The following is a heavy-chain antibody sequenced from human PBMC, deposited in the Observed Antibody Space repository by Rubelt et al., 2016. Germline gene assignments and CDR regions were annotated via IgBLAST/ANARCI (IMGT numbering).Heavy chain of an antibody. Sequence: GKGLEWVSVLYSGGTTFNADSVKGRFTISRDNSKNTLYLQMNSLRAEDTAVYYCARLHYDSSGSFDYWGQGTLVTVSS. J-gene: IGHJ4*02. CDR2: LYSGGTT. CDR3: ARLHYDSSGSFDY. V-gene: IGHV3-53*01. D-gene: IGHD3-22*01.